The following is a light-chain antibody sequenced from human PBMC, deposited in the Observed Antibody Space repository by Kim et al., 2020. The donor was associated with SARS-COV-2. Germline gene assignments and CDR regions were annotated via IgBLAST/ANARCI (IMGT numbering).Light chain of an antibody. CDR1: QSLVHSDGNTY. J-gene: IGKJ1*01. CDR3: MQGTHWWT. CDR2: RVS. V-gene: IGKV2-30*02. Sequence: DVVMTQSPLSLPVTLGQPASISCRSSQSLVHSDGNTYLSWFQQRPGQSPRRLIYRVSNRDSGVPDRFSGSGSGTDFTLEINRVEAEDVGVYYCMQGTHWWTFGQGTKVDIK.